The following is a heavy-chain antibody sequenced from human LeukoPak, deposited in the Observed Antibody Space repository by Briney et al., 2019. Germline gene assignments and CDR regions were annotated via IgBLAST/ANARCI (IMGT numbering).Heavy chain of an antibody. D-gene: IGHD3-9*01. CDR2: IIPISGTA. Sequence: SVKASCKASGGTFSTYGIIWVRQAPGQGLEWMGGIIPISGTANSAQKFQGRVTITADESTRTAYLELSSLRSEDTAVDYCARDRGTYDILTGYYFDYWGQGTLVTVSS. V-gene: IGHV1-69*13. CDR3: ARDRGTYDILTGYYFDY. J-gene: IGHJ4*02. CDR1: GGTFSTYG.